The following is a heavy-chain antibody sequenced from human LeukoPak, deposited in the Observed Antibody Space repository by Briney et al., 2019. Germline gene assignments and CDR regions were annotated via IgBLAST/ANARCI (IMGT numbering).Heavy chain of an antibody. J-gene: IGHJ4*02. CDR3: ARIAVAGTEFDY. CDR2: INSDGSST. CDR1: GFTFSSYW. D-gene: IGHD6-19*01. V-gene: IGHV3-74*01. Sequence: GGSLRLSCAASGFTFSSYWMHWVRQAPGKGRVWVSRINSDGSSTSYADSVKGRFTISRDNAKNTLYLQMNSLRAEDTAVYYCARIAVAGTEFDYWGQGTLVTVSS.